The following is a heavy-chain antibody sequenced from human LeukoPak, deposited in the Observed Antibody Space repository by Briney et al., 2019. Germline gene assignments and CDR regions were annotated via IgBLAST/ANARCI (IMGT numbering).Heavy chain of an antibody. CDR3: ARGILGYRGYDYSTRRYYFDY. CDR2: INHSGST. Sequence: TSETLSLTCAVYGGSFSGYYWSWIRQPPGKGLEWIGEINHSGSTNYNPSLKSRVTISVDTSKNQFSLKLSSVTAADTAVYYCARGILGYRGYDYSTRRYYFDYWGQGTLVTVSS. CDR1: GGSFSGYY. V-gene: IGHV4-34*01. J-gene: IGHJ4*02. D-gene: IGHD5-12*01.